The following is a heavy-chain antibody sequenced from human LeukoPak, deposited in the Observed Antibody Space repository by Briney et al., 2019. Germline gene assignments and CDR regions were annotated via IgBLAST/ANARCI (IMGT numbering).Heavy chain of an antibody. D-gene: IGHD3-22*01. CDR3: ARADSSGYYVGY. CDR2: INHSGST. CDR1: GFTFTTYN. V-gene: IGHV4-34*01. Sequence: PGGSLRLSCAASGFTFTTYNMNWVRQPPGKGLEWIGEINHSGSTNYNPSLKSRVTISVDTSKNQFSLKLSSVTAADTAVYYCARADSSGYYVGYWGQGTLVTVSS. J-gene: IGHJ4*02.